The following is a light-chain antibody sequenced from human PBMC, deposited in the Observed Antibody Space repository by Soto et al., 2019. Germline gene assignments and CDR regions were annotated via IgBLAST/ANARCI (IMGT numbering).Light chain of an antibody. CDR3: QSSYRLPFT. CDR2: SAS. CDR1: QRISTF. V-gene: IGKV1-39*01. J-gene: IGKJ4*01. Sequence: DIQMTQSPSSLSAFVGDSVTITCHASQRISTFLNWYHQKPGKAPKLLIYSASYLQSGVPSNFSGSGSGTDFTLSIVTLQPEDFGTCCCQSSYRLPFTFGGGAKVEI.